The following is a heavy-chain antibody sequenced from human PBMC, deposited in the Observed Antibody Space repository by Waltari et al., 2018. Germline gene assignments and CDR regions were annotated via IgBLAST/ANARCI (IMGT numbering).Heavy chain of an antibody. CDR2: IYYSGST. V-gene: IGHV4-31*03. D-gene: IGHD2-15*01. CDR1: GGSISIGGSY. Sequence: QVQLQESGPGLVQPSQTLSPTCTVSGGSISIGGSYWSCIRQHPGKGLEWIGYIYYSGSTYYNPSLKRRVTISGDTSKNQFSLKLSSVTAADTAVYYCATDCSGGSCPGYWGQGTLVTVSS. J-gene: IGHJ4*02. CDR3: ATDCSGGSCPGY.